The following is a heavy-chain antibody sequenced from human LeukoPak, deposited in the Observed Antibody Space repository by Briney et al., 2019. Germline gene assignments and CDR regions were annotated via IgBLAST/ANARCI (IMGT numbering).Heavy chain of an antibody. Sequence: KPSETLSLTCAVSGYSISSGYYWGWIRQPPGKGLEWIGSIHHSGSTYYNPSPKSRVTISVDTSKNQFSLKLSSVTAADTAVYYCARDRNYYFDYWGQGTLVTVSS. J-gene: IGHJ4*02. CDR3: ARDRNYYFDY. CDR2: IHHSGST. V-gene: IGHV4-38-2*02. D-gene: IGHD4-11*01. CDR1: GYSISSGYY.